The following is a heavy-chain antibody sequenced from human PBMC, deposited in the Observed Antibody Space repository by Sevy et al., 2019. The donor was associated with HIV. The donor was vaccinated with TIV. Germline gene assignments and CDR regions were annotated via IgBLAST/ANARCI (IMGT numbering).Heavy chain of an antibody. V-gene: IGHV3-7*01. CDR3: ARVGNSLITMVRGATPYYFDY. J-gene: IGHJ4*02. Sequence: GGSLRLSCAASGFTFSSYWMSWVRQAPGKGLEWVANIKQDGSEKYYVDSVKGRFTISRDNAKNSVYLQMNSLRAEDTAVYYCARVGNSLITMVRGATPYYFDYWGQGTLVTVSS. CDR2: IKQDGSEK. CDR1: GFTFSSYW. D-gene: IGHD3-10*01.